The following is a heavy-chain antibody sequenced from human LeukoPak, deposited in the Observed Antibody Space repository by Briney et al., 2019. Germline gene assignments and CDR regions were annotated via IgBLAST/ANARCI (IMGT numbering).Heavy chain of an antibody. Sequence: ASVKVSCKVSGYTLTELSMHWVRQAPGKGLEWMGGFDPEDGETIYAQKFQGRVTMTEDTSTDTAYMELSSLRSEDTAVYYCATAIVSGDACDIWGQGTMVTVSS. CDR2: FDPEDGET. V-gene: IGHV1-24*01. CDR3: ATAIVSGDACDI. D-gene: IGHD2/OR15-2a*01. CDR1: GYTLTELS. J-gene: IGHJ3*02.